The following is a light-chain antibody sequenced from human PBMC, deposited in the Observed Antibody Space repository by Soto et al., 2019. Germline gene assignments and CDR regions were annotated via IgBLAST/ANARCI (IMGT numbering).Light chain of an antibody. CDR2: AAS. CDR3: LQANTFPRT. J-gene: IGKJ1*01. V-gene: IGKV1-12*01. Sequence: DIQMTQSPSSVSASVGDRVTITCRASQGISSWLAWYQQKPGKAPRLLIYAASSLQSGVPSRFSGSGSVTEFTLTIISLQPEDFATYDSLQANTFPRTFGQGTKVEIK. CDR1: QGISSW.